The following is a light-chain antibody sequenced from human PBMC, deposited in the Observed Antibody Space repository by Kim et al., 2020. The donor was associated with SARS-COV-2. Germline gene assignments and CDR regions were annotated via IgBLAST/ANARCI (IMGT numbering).Light chain of an antibody. CDR2: TNN. Sequence: GQRVTISCSGSSSNIGSNYVYWYQQLPGTAPKLLIYTNNLRPSGVPDRFSGSKSGTSASLAISGLRSEDEADYYCAAWDDSMSGYVFGSGTKVTVL. V-gene: IGLV1-47*01. CDR3: AAWDDSMSGYV. J-gene: IGLJ1*01. CDR1: SSNIGSNY.